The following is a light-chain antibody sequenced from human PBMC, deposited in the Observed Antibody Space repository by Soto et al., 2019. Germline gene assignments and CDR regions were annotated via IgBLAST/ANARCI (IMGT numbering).Light chain of an antibody. CDR3: QQYNNWPPN. Sequence: ILMTQSPATLSVSPGERANLSCRASQSVGTKLAWYQQTPGQAPRLLIYGASNRATGVPARISGSGSGTEFTLTVSSLQSEDIAVYFCQQYNNWPPNFGQGTRLEIK. V-gene: IGKV3-15*01. CDR2: GAS. CDR1: QSVGTK. J-gene: IGKJ5*01.